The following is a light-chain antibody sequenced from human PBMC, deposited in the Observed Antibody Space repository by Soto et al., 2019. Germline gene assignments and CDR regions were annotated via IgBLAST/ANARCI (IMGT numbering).Light chain of an antibody. V-gene: IGKV1-5*01. CDR3: QQYNSYST. Sequence: DIQITQSPSTLSASVGDRVTITCRASQSISTWLAWYQQKPGKAPKLLIYDASSLESGVPSRFSGSDSGTEFTLTISSLQPEDFASYYCQQYNSYSTFGQGTKVDIK. CDR2: DAS. J-gene: IGKJ1*01. CDR1: QSISTW.